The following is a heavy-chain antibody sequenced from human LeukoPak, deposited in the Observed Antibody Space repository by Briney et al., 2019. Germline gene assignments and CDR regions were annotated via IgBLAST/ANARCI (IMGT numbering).Heavy chain of an antibody. D-gene: IGHD3-10*01. CDR1: GYTLTELS. CDR3: ATRTVRGGSSSFDY. CDR2: FDPEDGET. V-gene: IGHV1-24*01. Sequence: ASVKVSCKVSGYTLTELSMHWVRQAPGKGLEWMGGFDPEDGETIYAQKFQGRVTMTEDTSTDTVYMELSSLRSEDTAVYYCATRTVRGGSSSFDYWGQGTLVTVSS. J-gene: IGHJ4*02.